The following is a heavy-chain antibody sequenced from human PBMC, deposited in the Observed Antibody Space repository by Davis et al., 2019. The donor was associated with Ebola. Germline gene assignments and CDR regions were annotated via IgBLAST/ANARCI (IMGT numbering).Heavy chain of an antibody. Sequence: GGSLRLSCAASGFTFSSYSMNWVRQAPGKGLEWVSFITSSSNYIYYADSVKLRFTISRDNAKNSLYLQMNSLRAEDTAVYYCARDYFWALDYWGQGTLVTVSS. CDR2: ITSSSNYI. D-gene: IGHD3-3*01. CDR3: ARDYFWALDY. J-gene: IGHJ4*02. CDR1: GFTFSSYS. V-gene: IGHV3-21*01.